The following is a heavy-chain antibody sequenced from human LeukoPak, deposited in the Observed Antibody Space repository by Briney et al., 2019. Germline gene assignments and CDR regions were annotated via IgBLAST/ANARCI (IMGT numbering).Heavy chain of an antibody. CDR1: GGTFSSYA. D-gene: IGHD3-22*01. V-gene: IGHV1-69*05. Sequence: ASVKVSCKASGGTFSSYAISWVRQAPGQGLEWMGGIIPIFDTANYAQKFQGRVTITTDESTSTAYMELSSLRSEDTAVYYCARTPKSETYYYDSSGYSPFDYWGQGTLVTVSS. CDR3: ARTPKSETYYYDSSGYSPFDY. CDR2: IIPIFDTA. J-gene: IGHJ4*02.